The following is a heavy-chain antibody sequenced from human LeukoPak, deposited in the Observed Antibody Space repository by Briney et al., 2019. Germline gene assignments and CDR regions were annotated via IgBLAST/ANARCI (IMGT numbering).Heavy chain of an antibody. CDR2: MNPINGNT. V-gene: IGHV1-8*01. CDR3: ARGLAAPYY. CDR1: GFTFTNYD. D-gene: IGHD6-13*01. J-gene: IGHJ4*02. Sequence: ASVKVSCKATGFTFTNYDINWVRQATGQGLEWMGWMNPINGNTGYAQKFQGRVTMTRDTSISTAYMELRSLTSEDTAVYYCARGLAAPYYWGQGTLVTVSS.